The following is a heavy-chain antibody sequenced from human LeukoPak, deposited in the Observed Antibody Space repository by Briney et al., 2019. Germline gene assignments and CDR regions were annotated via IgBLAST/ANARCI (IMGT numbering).Heavy chain of an antibody. CDR1: GGTFSSYA. D-gene: IGHD5-18*01. J-gene: IGHJ4*02. CDR2: IIPIFGTA. Sequence: SVKVSCKASGGTFSSYAISWVRQAPGQGLEWMGGIIPIFGTANYAQKFQGRVTITADESTSTAYMELSSLRSQHTAVYYCARESGYSYASLDYWGQGTLVTVSS. CDR3: ARESGYSYASLDY. V-gene: IGHV1-69*01.